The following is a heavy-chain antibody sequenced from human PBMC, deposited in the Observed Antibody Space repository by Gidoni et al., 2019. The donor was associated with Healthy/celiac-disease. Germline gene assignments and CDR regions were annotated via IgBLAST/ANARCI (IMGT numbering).Heavy chain of an antibody. D-gene: IGHD2-2*01. CDR2: IKHDGSEK. Sequence: SCAASGFTFSSYWMSWVRQAPGKGLEWVANIKHDGSEKSYVDSVKGRFTISRDKAKNSLYLQMNGLRAEDTAVYYCAREGLPEGLDIVVVPAAIDSTSPNPGPAGSIYYYYYGMDVWGQGTTVTVSS. CDR1: GFTFSSYW. CDR3: AREGLPEGLDIVVVPAAIDSTSPNPGPAGSIYYYYYGMDV. J-gene: IGHJ6*02. V-gene: IGHV3-7*01.